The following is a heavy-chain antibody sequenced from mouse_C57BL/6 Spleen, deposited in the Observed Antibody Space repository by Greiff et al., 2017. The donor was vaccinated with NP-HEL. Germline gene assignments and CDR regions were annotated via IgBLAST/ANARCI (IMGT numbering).Heavy chain of an antibody. CDR2: IDPETGGT. J-gene: IGHJ4*01. Sequence: QVQLQQSGAELVRPGASVTLSCKASGYTFTDYEMHWVKQTPVPGLEWIGAIDPETGGTAYNQKFKGKAILTADKSSSTAYMELRSLTSEDSAVYYCTRYDGYSDYAMDYWGQGTSVTVSS. CDR3: TRYDGYSDYAMDY. CDR1: GYTFTDYE. V-gene: IGHV1-15*01. D-gene: IGHD2-3*01.